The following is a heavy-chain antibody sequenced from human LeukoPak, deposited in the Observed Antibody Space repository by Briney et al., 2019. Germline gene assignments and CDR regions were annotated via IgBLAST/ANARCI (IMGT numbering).Heavy chain of an antibody. V-gene: IGHV4-59*01. D-gene: IGHD4-17*01. CDR2: IYYSGST. CDR3: ARAESATVTTFDY. CDR1: GGSISSYY. Sequence: SETLSLTCTVSGGSISSYYWSWIRQPPGKGLEWIGYIYYSGSTNYNPSLKSRVTISVDTSKNQLSLKLSSVTAADTAVYYCARAESATVTTFDYWGQGTLVTVSS. J-gene: IGHJ4*02.